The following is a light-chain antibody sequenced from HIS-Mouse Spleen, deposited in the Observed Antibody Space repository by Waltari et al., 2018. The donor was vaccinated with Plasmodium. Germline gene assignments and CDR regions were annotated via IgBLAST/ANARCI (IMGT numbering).Light chain of an antibody. Sequence: GSPGQSITISCTGTSNDVGGYNYVSWYQQHPGKAPKLMIYDVSNRPPGVSNRFSGSKSGNTASLTISGLQAEDEADYYCSSYTSSSTLVFGGGTKLTVL. CDR3: SSYTSSSTLV. V-gene: IGLV2-14*03. CDR2: DVS. J-gene: IGLJ3*02. CDR1: SNDVGGYNY.